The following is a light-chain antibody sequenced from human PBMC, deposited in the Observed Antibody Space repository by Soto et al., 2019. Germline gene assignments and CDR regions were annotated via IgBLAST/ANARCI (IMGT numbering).Light chain of an antibody. CDR1: QSVSSN. Sequence: ETLITQSPFTLSVSTGERATLSCRASQSVSSNLAWYQQKPDQAPSLLIYGAFTRATGIPARFSGTGSGTEFTLTISSLQSEDFALYYCQQYNDWPLTFGQGAKVDIK. CDR2: GAF. J-gene: IGKJ1*01. V-gene: IGKV3-15*01. CDR3: QQYNDWPLT.